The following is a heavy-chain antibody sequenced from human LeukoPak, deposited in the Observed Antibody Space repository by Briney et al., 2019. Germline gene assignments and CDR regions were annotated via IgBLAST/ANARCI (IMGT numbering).Heavy chain of an antibody. CDR3: ARGRYYDSSGYYDAFDI. D-gene: IGHD3-22*01. Sequence: SGGSLRLSCAASGFTFSSYGMHWVRQAPGKGLEWVAVISYDGSNKYYADSVKGRFTISRENAKNSLYLQMNSLRAGDTAVYYCARGRYYDSSGYYDAFDIWGQGTMVTVSS. CDR2: ISYDGSNK. J-gene: IGHJ3*02. CDR1: GFTFSSYG. V-gene: IGHV3-30*03.